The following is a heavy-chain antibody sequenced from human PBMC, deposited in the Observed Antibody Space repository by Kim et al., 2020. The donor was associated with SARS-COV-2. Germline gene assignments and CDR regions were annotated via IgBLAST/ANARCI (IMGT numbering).Heavy chain of an antibody. CDR2: ISYDGSNK. V-gene: IGHV3-30*18. D-gene: IGHD2-2*02. CDR3: AKEKVCYTEYYKYSGMD. J-gene: IGHJ6*01. Sequence: GGSLRLSCAASGFTISSYGMHWVRQAPGKGLEWVAVISYDGSNKYYADSVKGRFTISRDNSKKTLYLQRNSLRAEDTAVYYCAKEKVCYTEYYKYSGMD. CDR1: GFTISSYG.